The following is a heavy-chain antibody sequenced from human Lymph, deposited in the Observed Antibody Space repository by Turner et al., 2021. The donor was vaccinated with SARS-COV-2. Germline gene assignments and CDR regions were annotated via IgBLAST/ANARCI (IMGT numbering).Heavy chain of an antibody. CDR3: ARSRDLQSMVRGVDPFDY. CDR1: GYTFTGYY. CDR2: INPNSVGT. V-gene: IGHV1-2*02. Sequence: QVQLVQSGAEVKKPGASVKVSCKASGYTFTGYYIHWVRQAPGQGLEWMGWINPNSVGTNYAQRFQVRVTMTRDTSLSTAYMQLSRLRSDDTAVYYCARSRDLQSMVRGVDPFDYWGQGTLVTVSS. D-gene: IGHD3-10*01. J-gene: IGHJ4*02.